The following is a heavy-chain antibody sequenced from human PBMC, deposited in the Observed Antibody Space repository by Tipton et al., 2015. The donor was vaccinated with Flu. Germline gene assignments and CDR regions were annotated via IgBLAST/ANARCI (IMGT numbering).Heavy chain of an antibody. CDR1: GDSVSSNSAA. CDR2: TYYRSKWYN. CDR3: ARDRATAVGATFLNWFDP. V-gene: IGHV6-1*01. Sequence: GLVKPSQTLSLTCAISGDSVSSNSAAWNWIRQSPSRGLEWLGRTYYRSKWYNDYAVSVKSRITINPDTSKNQFSLQLNSVTPEDTAVYYCARDRATAVGATFLNWFDPWGQGTLVTVSS. J-gene: IGHJ5*02. D-gene: IGHD1-26*01.